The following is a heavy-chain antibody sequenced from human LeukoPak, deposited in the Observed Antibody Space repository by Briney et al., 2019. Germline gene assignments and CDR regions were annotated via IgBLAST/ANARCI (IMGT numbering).Heavy chain of an antibody. Sequence: SVKVSCKASGGTFSSYAISWVRQAPGQGLEWMGGIIPIFGTANYAQKFQGRVTITADESTSTAYMELSSLRSEGTAVYYCARSLTTVKGDFDYWGQGTLVTVSS. CDR1: GGTFSSYA. J-gene: IGHJ4*02. D-gene: IGHD4-17*01. CDR2: IIPIFGTA. V-gene: IGHV1-69*01. CDR3: ARSLTTVKGDFDY.